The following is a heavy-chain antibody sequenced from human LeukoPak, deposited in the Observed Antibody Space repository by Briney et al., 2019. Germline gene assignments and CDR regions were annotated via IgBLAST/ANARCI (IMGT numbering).Heavy chain of an antibody. J-gene: IGHJ4*02. CDR1: GFTFSSYW. CDR3: ASSGNYRFHY. CDR2: ISSSTRTM. V-gene: IGHV3-48*02. Sequence: GGSLRLSCAASGFTFSSYWMHWVRQAPGKGLEWISFISSSTRTMYYADSVKGRFTISRDNAKNSLYLQMNSLRDEDTAVYFCASSGNYRFHYWGQGTLVTVSS. D-gene: IGHD1-26*01.